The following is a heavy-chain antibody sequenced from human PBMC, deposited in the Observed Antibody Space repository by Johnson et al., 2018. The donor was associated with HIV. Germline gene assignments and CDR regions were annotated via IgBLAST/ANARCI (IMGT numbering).Heavy chain of an antibody. Sequence: QVQLVESGGGVVQPGGSLRLSCAASGFIVSSNYMSWVRQAPGKGLEWISYMSSTGSTMYHAESVKGRFTISRDNAKNSLYLQMNSLRVEDTAVYYCARDSAEQVGDAIDLWGRGTMVTVSS. V-gene: IGHV3-11*04. CDR3: ARDSAEQVGDAIDL. D-gene: IGHD1/OR15-1a*01. CDR2: MSSTGSTM. J-gene: IGHJ3*01. CDR1: GFIVSSNY.